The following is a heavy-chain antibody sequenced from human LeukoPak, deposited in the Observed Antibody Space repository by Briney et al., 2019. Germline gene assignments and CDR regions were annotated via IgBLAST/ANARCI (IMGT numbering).Heavy chain of an antibody. D-gene: IGHD3-10*01. Sequence: SETLSLTCIVSGGSISNYYWSWIRQSLRKGLEWIGYIHYSGSTNYNPSLKSRVNISIDTSKNQFSLKLSSVTAAGTAVYYCASGTDYYGSGSYFPFDYWGQGTLVTVSS. CDR1: GGSISNYY. CDR2: IHYSGST. CDR3: ASGTDYYGSGSYFPFDY. J-gene: IGHJ4*02. V-gene: IGHV4-59*08.